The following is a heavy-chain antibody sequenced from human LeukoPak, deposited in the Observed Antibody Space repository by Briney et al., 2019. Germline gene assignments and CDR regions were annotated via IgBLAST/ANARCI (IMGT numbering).Heavy chain of an antibody. CDR3: ARDHYVWGSYRPYYFDY. CDR2: IYHSGRT. CDR1: GYSISSGYY. Sequence: SETLSLTCIVSGYSISSGYYWGWIRQPPGKGLEWIGNIYHSGRTYYNPPLKSRVTILVDTSKNQFSLKLSSVTAADTAVYYCARDHYVWGSYRPYYFDYWGQGALVTVSS. J-gene: IGHJ4*02. D-gene: IGHD3-16*02. V-gene: IGHV4-38-2*02.